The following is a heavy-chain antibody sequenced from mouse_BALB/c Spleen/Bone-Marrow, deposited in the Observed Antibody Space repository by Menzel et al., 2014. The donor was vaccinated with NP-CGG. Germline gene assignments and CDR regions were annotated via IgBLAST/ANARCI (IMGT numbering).Heavy chain of an antibody. Sequence: QVQLQQPGAELVRPGSSVKISCKASDYAFSSYWMNWVKQRPGQGLEWIGQIYPGDGDTNYNGKFKGKATLTADKSSSTAYMQLSSLTSEDSAVYFCARQYGNYFDYWGQGTTLTVSS. CDR2: IYPGDGDT. CDR3: ARQYGNYFDY. J-gene: IGHJ2*01. CDR1: DYAFSSYW. D-gene: IGHD2-10*02. V-gene: IGHV1-80*01.